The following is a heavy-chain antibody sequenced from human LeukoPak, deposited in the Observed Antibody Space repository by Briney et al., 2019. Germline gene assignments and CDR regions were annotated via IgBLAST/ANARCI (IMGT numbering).Heavy chain of an antibody. CDR3: ARANSGYDPIYFFDY. CDR1: GYTFTGYY. CDR2: INPNSGGT. Sequence: ASVKVSCKASGYTFTGYYIHWVRQAPGQGLEWMGWINPNSGGTNYAQKFQGRVTMTRDTSISTAYMELSRLRSDDAAVYYCARANSGYDPIYFFDYWGQGTLVTVSS. D-gene: IGHD5-12*01. V-gene: IGHV1-2*02. J-gene: IGHJ4*02.